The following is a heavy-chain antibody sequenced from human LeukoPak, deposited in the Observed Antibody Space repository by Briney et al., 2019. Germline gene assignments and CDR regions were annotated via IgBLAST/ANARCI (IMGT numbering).Heavy chain of an antibody. V-gene: IGHV3-33*01. J-gene: IGHJ6*02. Sequence: GGSLRLSCAASGFTFSSYGMHWVRQAPGKGLEWVAVIWYDGRNKYYADCVKGRFTISRDKSMNTLYLQMNSLRAEDTAVYYCARGMASGITIFGVVDDYYYYGMDVWGQGATVTVSS. CDR1: GFTFSSYG. CDR3: ARGMASGITIFGVVDDYYYYGMDV. CDR2: IWYDGRNK. D-gene: IGHD3-3*01.